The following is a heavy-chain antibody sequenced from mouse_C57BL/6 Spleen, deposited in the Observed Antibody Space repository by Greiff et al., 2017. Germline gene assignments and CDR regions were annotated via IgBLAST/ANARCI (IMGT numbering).Heavy chain of an antibody. Sequence: QVQLQQSGAELVKPGASVKLSCKASGYTFTSYWMHWVKQRPGQGLEWIGMIHPNSGSTNYNEKFKSKATLTVDKSSSTAYMQLSSLTSEDSAVYYCARFTTVVTDFDYWGQGTTLTVSS. V-gene: IGHV1-64*01. J-gene: IGHJ2*01. CDR2: IHPNSGST. CDR3: ARFTTVVTDFDY. CDR1: GYTFTSYW. D-gene: IGHD1-1*01.